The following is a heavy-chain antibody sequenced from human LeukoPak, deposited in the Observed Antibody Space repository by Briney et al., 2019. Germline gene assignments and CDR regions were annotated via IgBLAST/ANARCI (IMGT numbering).Heavy chain of an antibody. V-gene: IGHV3-48*02. CDR2: ISGSSSTI. CDR3: ARDCTYGDYNYYYGLDV. D-gene: IGHD4-17*01. CDR1: GFPFSPYF. J-gene: IGHJ6*04. Sequence: GGSLRLSCAASGFPFSPYFMNWVRQAPGKGLEWVSYISGSSSTIYYADSVKGRFTISRHNAKNSLYLQMNSLRDEETAVYYCARDCTYGDYNYYYGLDVWGEGTPVTVSS.